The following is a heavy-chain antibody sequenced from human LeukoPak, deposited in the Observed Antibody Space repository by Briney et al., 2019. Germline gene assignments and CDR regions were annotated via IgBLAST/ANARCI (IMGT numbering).Heavy chain of an antibody. CDR2: INPSGGST. V-gene: IGHV1-46*01. J-gene: IGHJ6*03. Sequence: GASVKVSCKASGYTFTSYYMHWVRQAPGQGLEWMGIINPSGGSTSYAQKFQGRVTMSRDTSTSTVYMELSSLRSEDTAVYYCARDGSGGSSWYGGDYYYMDVWGKGTTVTVSS. CDR1: GYTFTSYY. D-gene: IGHD6-13*01. CDR3: ARDGSGGSSWYGGDYYYMDV.